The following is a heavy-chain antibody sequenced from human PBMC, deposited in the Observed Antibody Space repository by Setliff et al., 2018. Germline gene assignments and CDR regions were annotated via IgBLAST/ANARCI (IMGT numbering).Heavy chain of an antibody. V-gene: IGHV3-15*01. D-gene: IGHD3-9*01. CDR2: IKSKTDGGTT. J-gene: IGHJ6*02. CDR3: AKHGAYNDFLTGYNFYYDMDV. CDR1: RFTFSNYW. Sequence: GGSLRLSCAASRFTFSNYWMSWVRQAPVKGLEWVGHIKSKTDGGTTDHAAPVKGRFTISRDDSKNTLYLQMNSLRAEDTAVYYCAKHGAYNDFLTGYNFYYDMDVWGQGTTVTVSS.